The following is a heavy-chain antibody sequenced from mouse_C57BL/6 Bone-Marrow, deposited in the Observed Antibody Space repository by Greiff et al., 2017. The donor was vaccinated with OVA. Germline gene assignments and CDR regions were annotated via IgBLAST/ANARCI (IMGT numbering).Heavy chain of an antibody. Sequence: VQLKESGPGLVKPSQSLSLTCSVPGYSITSGYYWNWIRQFPGNKLEWMGYISYDGSNNYNPSLKNRISITRDTSKNQFFLKLNSVTTEDTATYYCARDDGITTVVATRYAMDYWGQGTSVTVSS. CDR1: GYSITSGYY. V-gene: IGHV3-6*01. D-gene: IGHD1-1*01. CDR3: ARDDGITTVVATRYAMDY. CDR2: ISYDGSN. J-gene: IGHJ4*01.